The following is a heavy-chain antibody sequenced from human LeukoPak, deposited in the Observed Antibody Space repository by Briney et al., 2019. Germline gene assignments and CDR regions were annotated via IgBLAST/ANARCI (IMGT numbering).Heavy chain of an antibody. CDR2: IYYSGST. J-gene: IGHJ3*02. D-gene: IGHD3-10*01. V-gene: IGHV4-59*12. CDR3: ARWVAGERDAFDI. Sequence: SETLSLTCSVSGGSISTYYWTWIRQPPGKGLEWIGYIYYSGSTNYNPSLKSRVTISLDTSKNQFSLKLSSVTAADTAVYYCARWVAGERDAFDIWGQGTMITVSS. CDR1: GGSISTYY.